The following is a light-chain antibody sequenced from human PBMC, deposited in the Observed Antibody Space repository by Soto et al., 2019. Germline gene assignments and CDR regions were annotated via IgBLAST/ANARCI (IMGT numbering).Light chain of an antibody. Sequence: EVVMTQSPATLSVSPGERVTLSCRASQSVSDNLAWYQQKPGQAPSLLIYGASTRATTIPGRFSGSGSGTEFTLTISSLQSEDFSVYDCQQSNNWPYTFGQGTKLDIK. V-gene: IGKV3-15*01. J-gene: IGKJ2*01. CDR3: QQSNNWPYT. CDR1: QSVSDN. CDR2: GAS.